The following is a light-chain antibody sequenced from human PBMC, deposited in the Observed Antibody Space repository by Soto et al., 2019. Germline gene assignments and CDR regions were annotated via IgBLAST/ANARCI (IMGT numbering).Light chain of an antibody. CDR3: SSYRSSITLLCV. CDR1: SSDVGGYNF. Sequence: QSALTQPASVSGSPGQSITISCTGSSSDVGGYNFVSWYQHHPGKAPKLIIYDVSNRPSGVSNRFSGSKSGNTASLTISGLQAEDEADYYCSSYRSSITLLCVFGTGTKLTVL. V-gene: IGLV2-14*01. J-gene: IGLJ1*01. CDR2: DVS.